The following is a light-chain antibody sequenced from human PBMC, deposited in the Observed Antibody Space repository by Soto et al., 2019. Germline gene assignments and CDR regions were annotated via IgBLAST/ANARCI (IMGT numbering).Light chain of an antibody. CDR1: QSVSSSY. CDR3: QQYGISLT. CDR2: GAS. J-gene: IGKJ4*01. Sequence: EIVLTQSPDTLSLSPGERATLSCRASQSVSSSYLAWYQQNPGQAPRLLIYGASSRATGIPDMFSGSGSGTDFTFTISSLDPVDFALYYCQQYGISLTFGGSTKVEIK. V-gene: IGKV3-20*01.